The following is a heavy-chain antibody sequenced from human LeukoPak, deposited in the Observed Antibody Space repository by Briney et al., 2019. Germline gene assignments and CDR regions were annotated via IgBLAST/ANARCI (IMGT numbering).Heavy chain of an antibody. CDR3: ASGSYSGSGY. Sequence: GGSLRLSCAASGFXFSNFWINWVRQAPGKGLEWVASIKQDGSEKHYVDSVKGRFTISRDNAKNSLYLQMNSLRAEDTAVYYCASGSYSGSGYWGQGTLVTVSS. V-gene: IGHV3-7*05. D-gene: IGHD5-12*01. CDR1: GFXFSNFW. J-gene: IGHJ4*02. CDR2: IKQDGSEK.